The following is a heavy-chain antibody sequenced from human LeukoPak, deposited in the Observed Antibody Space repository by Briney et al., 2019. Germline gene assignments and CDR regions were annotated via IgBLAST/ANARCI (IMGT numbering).Heavy chain of an antibody. V-gene: IGHV3-33*01. Sequence: GGSLRLSCAASGFTFSSYGMHWVRQAPGKGLEWVADIWFDGKNEHFADSVKGRFTISRDNSKNTMYLQINSLRAEDTAVYYCARDRHCANGVCHTPPGMDVWGQGTTVTVSS. CDR1: GFTFSSYG. CDR2: IWFDGKNE. CDR3: ARDRHCANGVCHTPPGMDV. D-gene: IGHD2-8*01. J-gene: IGHJ6*02.